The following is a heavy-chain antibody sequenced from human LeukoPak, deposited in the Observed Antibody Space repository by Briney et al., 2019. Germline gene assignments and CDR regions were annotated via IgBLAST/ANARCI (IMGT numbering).Heavy chain of an antibody. V-gene: IGHV3-11*01. Sequence: GGSLRVSCAASGFTFSDYYMSWIRQAPGKGLEWVSYISSSGSTIYYADSVKGRFPISRDNAKNSLYLQMNSLRAEDTAVYYCARWRYYYDSSGYYSPDYFDYWGQGTLVTVSS. CDR3: ARWRYYYDSSGYYSPDYFDY. CDR2: ISSSGSTI. J-gene: IGHJ4*02. D-gene: IGHD3-22*01. CDR1: GFTFSDYY.